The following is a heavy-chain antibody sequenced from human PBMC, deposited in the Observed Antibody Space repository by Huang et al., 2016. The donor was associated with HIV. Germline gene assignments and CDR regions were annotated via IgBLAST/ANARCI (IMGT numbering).Heavy chain of an antibody. CDR1: GYTFTTYY. CDR2: INPNSGNT. D-gene: IGHD1-26*01. V-gene: IGHV1-2*02. Sequence: QLQLVQSGAEVKKPGASVKVSCKASGYTFTTYYMHWVRQAPGQGLEWMGWINPNSGNTNYAQKFQGRVTMTRDTSINTGYMELTSLKSDDTAVYYCARVTWTYSYFDYWGQGALVTVSS. J-gene: IGHJ4*02. CDR3: ARVTWTYSYFDY.